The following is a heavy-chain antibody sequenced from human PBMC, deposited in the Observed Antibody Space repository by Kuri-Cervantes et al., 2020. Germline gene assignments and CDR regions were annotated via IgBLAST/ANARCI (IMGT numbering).Heavy chain of an antibody. J-gene: IGHJ4*02. D-gene: IGHD2-21*02. Sequence: GESLKISCKGSGYSFTSYWTGWVRQMPGKGLEWMGIIYPGDSDTRYSPSFQGQVTISADKSISTAYLQWSSLKASDTAMYYCARRYYCGGDCYSGYYFDYWGQGTLVTVSS. CDR2: IYPGDSDT. CDR1: GYSFTSYW. V-gene: IGHV5-51*01. CDR3: ARRYYCGGDCYSGYYFDY.